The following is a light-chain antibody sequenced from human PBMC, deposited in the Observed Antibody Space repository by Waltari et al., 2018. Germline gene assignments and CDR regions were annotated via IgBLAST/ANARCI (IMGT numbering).Light chain of an antibody. V-gene: IGKV3-15*01. J-gene: IGKJ3*01. CDR2: VAS. CDR3: QQYNSWPPVT. Sequence: EIVMTQSPATLSVSPGERVTLSCRASQSVSSTLAWYQQRPGQAPRLVIFVASTRATGIPPRFGGGGSGTEFTLTISSLQSEDFAVYYCQQYNSWPPVTFGPGTKVDLK. CDR1: QSVSST.